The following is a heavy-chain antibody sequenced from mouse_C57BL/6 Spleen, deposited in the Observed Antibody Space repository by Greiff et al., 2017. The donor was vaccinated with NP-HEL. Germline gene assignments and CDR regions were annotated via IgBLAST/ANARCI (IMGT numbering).Heavy chain of an antibody. Sequence: QVQLKESGTELVKPGASVKLSCKASGYTFTSYWMHWVKQRPGQGLEWIGNINPSNGGTNYNEKFKSKATLTVDKSSSTAYMQLSSLTSEDSAVYYCARSFITTLYFDYWGQGTTLTVSS. CDR1: GYTFTSYW. CDR3: ARSFITTLYFDY. V-gene: IGHV1-53*01. CDR2: INPSNGGT. D-gene: IGHD1-1*01. J-gene: IGHJ2*01.